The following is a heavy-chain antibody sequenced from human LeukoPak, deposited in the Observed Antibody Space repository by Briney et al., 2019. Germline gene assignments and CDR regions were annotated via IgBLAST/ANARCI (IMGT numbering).Heavy chain of an antibody. CDR2: VSGSGDTT. D-gene: IGHD3-3*01. Sequence: GGSLRLSCAASGFSFGNHAMIWVRQAAGKGLEWVSVVSGSGDTTHYADSVKGRFTISRDNAKNSLYLQMNSLRAEDTAVYYCARAQRITIFGVVISPLGYWGQGTLVTVSS. V-gene: IGHV3-23*01. CDR1: GFSFGNHA. CDR3: ARAQRITIFGVVISPLGY. J-gene: IGHJ4*02.